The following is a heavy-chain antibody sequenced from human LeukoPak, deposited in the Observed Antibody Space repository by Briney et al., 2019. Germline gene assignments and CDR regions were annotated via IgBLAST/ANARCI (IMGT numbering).Heavy chain of an antibody. D-gene: IGHD3-3*01. CDR2: INPNSGGT. V-gene: IGHV1-2*02. J-gene: IGHJ4*02. Sequence: ASVKVSCKASGYTFSSYDINWVRQAPGQGLEWMGWINPNSGGTNYAQKFQGRVTMTRDTSISTAYMELSRLRSDDTAVYYCASSVLRFLEWLSFDYWGQGTLVTVSS. CDR1: GYTFSSYD. CDR3: ASSVLRFLEWLSFDY.